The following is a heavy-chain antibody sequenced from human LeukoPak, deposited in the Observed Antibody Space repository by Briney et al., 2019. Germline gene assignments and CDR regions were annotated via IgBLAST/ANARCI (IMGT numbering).Heavy chain of an antibody. CDR3: AKDAQRGFDYSNSLQN. CDR2: IWSDGSDK. Sequence: AGSLRLSCAASGFTFSHYGMHWVRQTPGAGLEWVAVIWSDGSDKYYAKSVKGRFTISRDNSKNSLFLQMNSLRAEDTAVHYCAKDAQRGFDYSNSLQNWGQGILVTVSS. V-gene: IGHV3-33*06. D-gene: IGHD4-11*01. J-gene: IGHJ1*01. CDR1: GFTFSHYG.